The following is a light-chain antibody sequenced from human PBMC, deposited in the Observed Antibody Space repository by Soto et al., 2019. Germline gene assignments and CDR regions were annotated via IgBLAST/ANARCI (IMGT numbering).Light chain of an antibody. V-gene: IGKV1-5*01. CDR2: DAS. J-gene: IGKJ1*01. CDR1: ESLSVW. Sequence: DIQMTQSPSTLSASVGDRVTITCRANESLSVWLAWYQQKPGEAPRFLIYDASTLQRGVPSRFSGSGSGTEFTLTISDLQPDDFATYYCQQYETFSGTFGPGTKVDIK. CDR3: QQYETFSGT.